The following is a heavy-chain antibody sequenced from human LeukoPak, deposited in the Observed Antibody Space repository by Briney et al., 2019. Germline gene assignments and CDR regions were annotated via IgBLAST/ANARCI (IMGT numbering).Heavy chain of an antibody. CDR3: SVAAGHRLTGY. J-gene: IGHJ4*02. D-gene: IGHD6-13*01. Sequence: GGSLRLSCAGAGFTFVDYWMSWVRQAPGKGLEWVANINQDGNQRYHVDSVKGRFTISRDNAKQSLHLEMNGLRAEDTAVYYCSVAAGHRLTGYWGQGTLVAVSS. CDR1: GFTFVDYW. CDR2: INQDGNQR. V-gene: IGHV3-7*05.